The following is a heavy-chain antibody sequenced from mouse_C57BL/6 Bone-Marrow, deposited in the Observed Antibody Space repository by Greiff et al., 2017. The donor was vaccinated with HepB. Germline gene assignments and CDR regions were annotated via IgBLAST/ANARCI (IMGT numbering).Heavy chain of an antibody. J-gene: IGHJ2*01. CDR1: GFTFSDYG. D-gene: IGHD2-4*01. V-gene: IGHV5-17*01. CDR2: ISSGSSTI. Sequence: EVQRVESGGGLVKPGGSLKLSCAASGFTFSDYGMHWVRQAPEKGLEWVAYISSGSSTIYYADTVKGRFTISRDNAKNTLFLQMTSLRSEDTAMYYCARREYDYEGYFDYWGQGTTLTVSS. CDR3: ARREYDYEGYFDY.